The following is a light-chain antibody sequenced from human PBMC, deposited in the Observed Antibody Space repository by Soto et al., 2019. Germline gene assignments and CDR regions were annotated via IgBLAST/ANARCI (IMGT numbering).Light chain of an antibody. CDR3: CSYAGSYFFV. V-gene: IGLV2-11*01. J-gene: IGLJ1*01. CDR1: SSDVGGYNY. CDR2: DVT. Sequence: QAVVTQPPSVSGSPGQSVTISCTGTSSDVGGYNYVSWYQQHPGKAPKLILYDVTKRPSGVPDRFSGSKSGNTASLTISGLQAEDEADYHCCSYAGSYFFVFGTGTKLTVL.